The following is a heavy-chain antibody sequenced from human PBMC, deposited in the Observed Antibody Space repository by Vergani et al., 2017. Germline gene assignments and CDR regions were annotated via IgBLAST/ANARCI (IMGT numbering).Heavy chain of an antibody. V-gene: IGHV3-20*04. CDR2: INWNGGST. CDR1: GFTFNDYG. D-gene: IGHD3-3*01. J-gene: IGHJ4*02. CDR3: ARERNAYYDFWSGYYTQYYFDY. Sequence: EVQLVESGGGVVRPGGSLRLSCAASGFTFNDYGMSWVHQAPGTGLEWVSGINWNGGSTGYADSVKGRFTISRDNAKNSLYLQMNSLRAEDTALYYCARERNAYYDFWSGYYTQYYFDYWGQGTLVTVSS.